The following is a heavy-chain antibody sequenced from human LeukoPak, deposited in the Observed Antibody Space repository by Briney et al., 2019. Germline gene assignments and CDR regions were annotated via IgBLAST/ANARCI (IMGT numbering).Heavy chain of an antibody. CDR1: GFTFSSYG. J-gene: IGHJ4*02. CDR3: AREAKQLVRNYFDY. CDR2: IWYDGSNK. D-gene: IGHD6-6*01. V-gene: IGHV3-33*01. Sequence: GGSLILSCAASGFTFSSYGMHGGRQAPGKGLEWVAVIWYDGSNKYYADSVKGRFTISRDNSKNTLYLQMNSLRAEDTAVYYCAREAKQLVRNYFDYWGQGTLVTVSS.